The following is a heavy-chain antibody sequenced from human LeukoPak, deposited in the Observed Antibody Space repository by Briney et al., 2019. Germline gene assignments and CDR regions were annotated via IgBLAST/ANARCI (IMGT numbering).Heavy chain of an antibody. CDR2: ISYDGSNK. V-gene: IGHV3-30*18. CDR3: AKEMYYDFWSGYYTVFDY. J-gene: IGHJ4*02. D-gene: IGHD3-3*01. CDR1: GFAFSSYG. Sequence: PGGSMRLSCAASGFAFSSYGMHWVRQAPGKGLEWVAVISYDGSNKYYADSVKGRFTISRDNSKNTLYLQMNSLRAEDTAVYYCAKEMYYDFWSGYYTVFDYWGQGTLVTVSS.